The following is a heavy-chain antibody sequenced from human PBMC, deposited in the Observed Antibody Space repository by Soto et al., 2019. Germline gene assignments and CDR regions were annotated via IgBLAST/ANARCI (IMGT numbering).Heavy chain of an antibody. V-gene: IGHV5-10-1*01. CDR2: IDPSDSYT. CDR1: GYSFTSYW. Sequence: GESLKISCKGSGYSFTSYWISWVRQMPGKGLEWMGRIDPSDSYTNYSPSFQGHVTISADKSISTAYLQWSSLKASDTAMYYCARHYDRIAAAAFFDYWGQGTLVTVSS. CDR3: ARHYDRIAAAAFFDY. D-gene: IGHD6-13*01. J-gene: IGHJ4*02.